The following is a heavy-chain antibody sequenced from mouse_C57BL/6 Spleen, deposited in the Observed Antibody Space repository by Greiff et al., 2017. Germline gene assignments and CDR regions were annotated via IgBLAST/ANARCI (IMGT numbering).Heavy chain of an antibody. CDR2: ISDGGSYT. Sequence: DVQLVESGGGLVKPGGSLKLSCAASGFTFSSYAMSWVRQTPEKRLEWVATISDGGSYTYYPDNVKGRFTISRDNAKNNLYLQMSHLKSEDTAMYYCARGGRGTGYYAMDYWGQGTSVTVSS. D-gene: IGHD4-1*01. CDR1: GFTFSSYA. CDR3: ARGGRGTGYYAMDY. V-gene: IGHV5-4*01. J-gene: IGHJ4*01.